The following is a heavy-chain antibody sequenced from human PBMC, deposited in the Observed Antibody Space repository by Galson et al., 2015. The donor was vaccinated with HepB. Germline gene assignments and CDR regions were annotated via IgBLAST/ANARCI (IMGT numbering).Heavy chain of an antibody. CDR2: IKVDGSEK. V-gene: IGHV3-7*01. CDR1: GFTFSGYW. CDR3: AREGSITMIVVAPRSGMDV. J-gene: IGHJ6*02. Sequence: SLRLSCAASGFTFSGYWMSWVRQTPGKGLEWVANIKVDGSEKYYVDSVKGRFTISRDNAKNSLYLQMNSLRAEDTAVYYCAREGSITMIVVAPRSGMDVWGQGTTVTVSS. D-gene: IGHD3-22*01.